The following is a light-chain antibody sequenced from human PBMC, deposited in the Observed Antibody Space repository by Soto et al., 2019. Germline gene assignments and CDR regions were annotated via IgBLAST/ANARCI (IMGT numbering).Light chain of an antibody. V-gene: IGKV3-20*01. J-gene: IGKJ1*01. CDR2: VAS. CDR3: QQYGTSPWT. Sequence: EIVLTQSPGTLSLSPGERATFSCRASESISNSYLAWYQQKPGQAPRVLIYVASTRATGIPARFSGSGSGTDFTLSISRVEPEDFAVYYCQQYGTSPWTFGQGTKVDIK. CDR1: ESISNSY.